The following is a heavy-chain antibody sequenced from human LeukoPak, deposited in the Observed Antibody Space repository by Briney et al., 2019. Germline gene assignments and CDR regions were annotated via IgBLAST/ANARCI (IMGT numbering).Heavy chain of an antibody. CDR2: ISGGGETT. J-gene: IGHJ4*02. D-gene: IGHD4-17*01. CDR1: GFTFNNYA. V-gene: IGHV3-23*01. Sequence: GGSLRLSCAASGFTFNNYAMNWVRQAPGKGLEWVSSISGGGETTYYADSAKGRFTISRDNSQNTLYLQMNSLRAEDTAVYYCARDYADHVGYFFFDYWGEGTLVTVSS. CDR3: ARDYADHVGYFFFDY.